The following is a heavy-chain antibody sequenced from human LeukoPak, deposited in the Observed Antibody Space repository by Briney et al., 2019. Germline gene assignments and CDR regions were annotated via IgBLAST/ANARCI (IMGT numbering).Heavy chain of an antibody. CDR2: IYYSGST. V-gene: IGHV4-39*02. J-gene: IGHJ4*02. D-gene: IGHD4-11*01. CDR3: ARDLPGDTTVTDY. CDR1: GGSISSSSYY. Sequence: SETLSLTCTVSGGSISSSSYYWGWIRQPPGKGLEWIGSIYYSGSTYYNPSLKSRVTISVDTSKNQFSLKLSSVTAADTAVYYCARDLPGDTTVTDYWGQGTLVTVSS.